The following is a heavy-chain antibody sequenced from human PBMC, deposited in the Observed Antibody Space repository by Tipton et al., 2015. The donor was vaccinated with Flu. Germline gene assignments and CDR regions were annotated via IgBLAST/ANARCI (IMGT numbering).Heavy chain of an antibody. J-gene: IGHJ6*02. D-gene: IGHD3-10*01. CDR1: GGSFSGYY. Sequence: LRLSCAVYGGSFSGYYWSWIRQPPGKGLEWIGETNHSGSTNYNPSLKSRVTISVDTSKNQFSLKLSSVTAADTAVYYCATSRPHRYSYGMDVWGQGATVSVSS. V-gene: IGHV4-34*01. CDR2: TNHSGST. CDR3: ATSRPHRYSYGMDV.